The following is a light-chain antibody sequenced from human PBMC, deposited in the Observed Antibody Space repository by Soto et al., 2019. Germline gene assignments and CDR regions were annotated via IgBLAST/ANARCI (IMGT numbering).Light chain of an antibody. V-gene: IGKV1-39*01. CDR3: QQSFTTPCT. CDR1: QRINTD. CDR2: AAS. J-gene: IGKJ2*01. Sequence: IQMTQSPSSLSASVGDRVTITCRASQRINTDLHWYQQKSGKAPKLLIFAASTLQSGVPSRFSGSGSGTDFTLTISSLQREDFATYYCQQSFTTPCTFGQGTKLEI.